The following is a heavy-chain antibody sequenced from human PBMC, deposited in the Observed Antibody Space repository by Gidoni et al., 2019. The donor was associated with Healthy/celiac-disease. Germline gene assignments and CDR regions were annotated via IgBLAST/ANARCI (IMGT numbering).Heavy chain of an antibody. D-gene: IGHD2-21*02. J-gene: IGHJ6*03. CDR2: IIPILGIA. V-gene: IGHV1-69*04. Sequence: QVQLVQSGAEVKKPGSSVKVSCKASGGTVSSYAISWGRQAPGQGLEWMGRIIPILGIAPSAQTFQGRVTITADNSPSTAYMELRSLRSEAPAVYYCASGPGPRADCGGDCSSDYYYMDVWGNGTTVTVSS. CDR1: GGTVSSYA. CDR3: ASGPGPRADCGGDCSSDYYYMDV.